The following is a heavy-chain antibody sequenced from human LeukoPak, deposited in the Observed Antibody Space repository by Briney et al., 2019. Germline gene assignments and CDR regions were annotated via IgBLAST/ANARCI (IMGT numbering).Heavy chain of an antibody. V-gene: IGHV3-23*01. D-gene: IGHD2-15*01. J-gene: IGHJ4*02. CDR2: ISASGGST. CDR1: GSTFSGYA. Sequence: GGSLRLSCAASGSTFSGYAMSWVRQAPGKGLEWVSFISASGGSTYYADSVKGRFTISRDNSKNTLYLQMNSLRAEDTAVYYCARRGYCSGGDCLYFFDYWGQGTLVTVSS. CDR3: ARRGYCSGGDCLYFFDY.